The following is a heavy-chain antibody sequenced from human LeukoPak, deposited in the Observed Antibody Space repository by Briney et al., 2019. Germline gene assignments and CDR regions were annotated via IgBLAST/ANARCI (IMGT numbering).Heavy chain of an antibody. CDR3: ARQGVFITHAFDI. CDR1: GGSISSSSYY. CDR2: IYYSGST. D-gene: IGHD3-22*01. Sequence: SETLSLTCTVSGGSISSSSYYWGWIRQPPGKGLEWIGSIYYSGSTYYNPSLKSRVTISVDTSKNQFFLKLSSVTAADTAVYYCARQGVFITHAFDIWGQGTMVTVSS. V-gene: IGHV4-39*01. J-gene: IGHJ3*02.